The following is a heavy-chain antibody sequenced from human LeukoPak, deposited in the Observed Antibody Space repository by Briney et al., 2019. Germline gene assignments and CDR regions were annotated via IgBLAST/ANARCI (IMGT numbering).Heavy chain of an antibody. D-gene: IGHD1-1*01. J-gene: IGHJ4*02. CDR3: ARDAFTLLEPPYYFDY. CDR2: ISSSGSTI. Sequence: PGGSLRLSCAASGFTFSSYEMNWVRQAPGKGLEWVSYISSSGSTIYYADSVKGRFTISRDNAKNSLYLQMHSLRAEDTAVYYCARDAFTLLEPPYYFDYWGQGTLVTVSS. V-gene: IGHV3-48*03. CDR1: GFTFSSYE.